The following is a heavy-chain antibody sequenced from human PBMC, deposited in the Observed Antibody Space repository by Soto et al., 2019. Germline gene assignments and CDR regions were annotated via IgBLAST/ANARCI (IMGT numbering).Heavy chain of an antibody. V-gene: IGHV4-61*01. CDR2: IYYSGST. D-gene: IGHD3-3*01. CDR1: GGSVSSGSYY. J-gene: IGHJ4*02. Sequence: ASETLSLTCTVSGGSVSSGSYYWSWIRQPPGKGLEWIGYIYYSGSTNYNPSLKSRVTISVDTSKNQFSLKLSSVTAADTAVYYCARTYYDFWSGSQRGPFDYWGQGTLVTVSS. CDR3: ARTYYDFWSGSQRGPFDY.